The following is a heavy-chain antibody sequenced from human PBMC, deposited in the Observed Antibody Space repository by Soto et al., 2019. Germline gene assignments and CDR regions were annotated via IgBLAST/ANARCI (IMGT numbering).Heavy chain of an antibody. V-gene: IGHV3-23*01. Sequence: VQLLESGGGLVQSGGSLRLSCVASGFTFRSYAMTWVRQAPGKGLEWVASVSGGGSGPFYADSVRGRFTISRDNSNHALFLQMTSLRPEDTAVYHCAKDQSEVYSSAFNSPLEAWGQGTLVAVSS. J-gene: IGHJ5*02. CDR2: VSGGGSGP. CDR1: GFTFRSYA. CDR3: AKDQSEVYSSAFNSPLEA. D-gene: IGHD3-22*01.